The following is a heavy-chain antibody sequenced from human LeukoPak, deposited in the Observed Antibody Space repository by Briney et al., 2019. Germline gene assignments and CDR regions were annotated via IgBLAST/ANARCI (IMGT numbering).Heavy chain of an antibody. Sequence: PGGSLILSCAASGFTFSRYAMTWVRQAPGKGLEWVSAFSGSAGSTYYADSVKGRFTISRDNSKNTLYLQMDSLRAEDTAVYYCAKRPSTSWYDDAFDIWGQGTMVTVSS. CDR1: GFTFSRYA. CDR2: FSGSAGST. CDR3: AKRPSTSWYDDAFDI. D-gene: IGHD6-13*01. V-gene: IGHV3-23*01. J-gene: IGHJ3*02.